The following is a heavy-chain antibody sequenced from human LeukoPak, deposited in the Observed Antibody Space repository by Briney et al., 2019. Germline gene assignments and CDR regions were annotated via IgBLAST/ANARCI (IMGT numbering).Heavy chain of an antibody. J-gene: IGHJ4*02. Sequence: ASVKVSCKASGYTFTGYYMHWVRQAPGQGLEWMGRINPNSGDTNYAQKFQGRVTMTRDTSISTAYMELSRLRSDDTAVYYCASSGASSSIGSNYWGQGTLVTVSS. CDR3: ASSGASSSIGSNY. V-gene: IGHV1-2*06. D-gene: IGHD6-6*01. CDR2: INPNSGDT. CDR1: GYTFTGYY.